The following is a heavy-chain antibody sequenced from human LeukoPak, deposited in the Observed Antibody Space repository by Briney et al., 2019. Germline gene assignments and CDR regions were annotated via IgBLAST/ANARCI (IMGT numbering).Heavy chain of an antibody. Sequence: GGSLRHSCAASGFTFSDYYMSWLRQAPGKGLEWVSYISSSGTNIYYADSVKGRFTISRDNTKNSLSLQMNSLRAEDTAVYYCARRPAAASYYYYGLDVWGQGTTVTVSS. D-gene: IGHD2-2*01. V-gene: IGHV3-11*01. CDR1: GFTFSDYY. CDR3: ARRPAAASYYYYGLDV. CDR2: ISSSGTNI. J-gene: IGHJ6*02.